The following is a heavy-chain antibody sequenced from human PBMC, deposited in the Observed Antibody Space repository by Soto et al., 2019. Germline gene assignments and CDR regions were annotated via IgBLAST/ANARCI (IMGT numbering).Heavy chain of an antibody. CDR3: ARSHSTTPVAVAGPDYYFGL. J-gene: IGHJ4*02. CDR2: IIPDFGTT. CDR1: GYSFTSYW. Sequence: KISCKGSGYSFTSYWIGWVRQMPGKGLEWMGGIIPDFGTTNYARRFQDRVSITADESSNTAFMELTTLTSEDTAVYDCARSHSTTPVAVAGPDYYFGLWGRGTLVTVSS. V-gene: IGHV1-69*01. D-gene: IGHD6-19*01.